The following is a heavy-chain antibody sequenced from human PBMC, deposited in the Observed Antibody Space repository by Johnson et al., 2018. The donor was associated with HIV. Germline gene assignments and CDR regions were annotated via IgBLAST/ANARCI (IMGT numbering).Heavy chain of an antibody. V-gene: IGHV3-11*04. CDR2: ISSSGTTV. CDR3: ATYSSSWYKGGYAFDI. Sequence: QVQLVESGGGLVKPGGSLRLSCAASGFSFSDYYISWIRQTPGKGLEWVSYISSSGTTVYYAASVKGRFSISRDNAKHSLYLQMNSLRAEDTAVYYCATYSSSWYKGGYAFDIWGQGTMVTVSS. CDR1: GFSFSDYY. J-gene: IGHJ3*02. D-gene: IGHD6-13*01.